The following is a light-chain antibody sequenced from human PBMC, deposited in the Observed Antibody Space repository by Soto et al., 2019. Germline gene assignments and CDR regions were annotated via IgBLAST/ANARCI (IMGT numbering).Light chain of an antibody. CDR1: SSNIGAGYD. J-gene: IGLJ2*01. CDR3: QSYDSSLSGV. V-gene: IGLV1-40*01. Sequence: QSVLTQPPSVSGAPGQRVTISCTGSSSNIGAGYDVHRYHQLPGTAPKLLIYANNNRPSGVPDRFSGSKSGTSASLAITGLQAEDEADYYCQSYDSSLSGVFGGGTKLTVL. CDR2: ANN.